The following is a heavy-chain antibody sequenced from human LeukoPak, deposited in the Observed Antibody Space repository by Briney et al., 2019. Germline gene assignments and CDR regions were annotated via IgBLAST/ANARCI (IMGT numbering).Heavy chain of an antibody. D-gene: IGHD2-2*01. Sequence: GGSLRLSYAASGFTVSSNYMSWVRQAPGKGLEWVSVIYSGGSTYYADSVKGRFTISRDNSKKTLYMQMNSLRAEDTAVYYCAKDRHAPGRYCSSTTCFPFDSWGQGTLVTVSS. CDR1: GFTVSSNY. CDR2: IYSGGST. J-gene: IGHJ5*01. V-gene: IGHV3-66*01. CDR3: AKDRHAPGRYCSSTTCFPFDS.